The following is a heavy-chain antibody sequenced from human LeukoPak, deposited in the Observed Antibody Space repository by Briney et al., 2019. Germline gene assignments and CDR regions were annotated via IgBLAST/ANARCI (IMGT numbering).Heavy chain of an antibody. D-gene: IGHD6-6*01. J-gene: IGHJ6*03. CDR2: TNPNSGGT. CDR3: ASDLPRSSSSYYYYYMDV. V-gene: IGHV1-2*02. Sequence: ASVKVSCEASGYTFTGYYMHWVRQAPGQGLEWMGWTNPNSGGTNYAQKFQGRVTMTRDTSISTAYMELSRLRSDDTAVYYCASDLPRSSSSYYYYYMDVWGKGTTVTVSS. CDR1: GYTFTGYY.